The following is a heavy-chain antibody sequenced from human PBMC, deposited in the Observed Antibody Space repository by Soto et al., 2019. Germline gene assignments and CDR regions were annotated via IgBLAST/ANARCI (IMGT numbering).Heavy chain of an antibody. CDR3: ARYVPAADSSGYYLLPNYFDY. D-gene: IGHD3-22*01. V-gene: IGHV5-51*01. CDR1: GYSFTSYW. J-gene: IGHJ4*02. Sequence: GESLKISCKGSGYSFTSYWIGWVRQMPGKGLEWMGIIYPGDSDTRYSPSFQGKVTISADKSISTAYLQWSSLKASDTVMYYCARYVPAADSSGYYLLPNYFDYWGQGTLVTVSS. CDR2: IYPGDSDT.